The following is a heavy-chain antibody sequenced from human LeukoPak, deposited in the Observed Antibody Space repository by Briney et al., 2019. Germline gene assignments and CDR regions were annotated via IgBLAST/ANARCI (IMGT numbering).Heavy chain of an antibody. CDR2: IRYDGSNK. J-gene: IGHJ4*02. CDR3: AKDLVRAYFDY. D-gene: IGHD3-10*01. V-gene: IGHV3-30*02. Sequence: GGPLRLSCAASGFTFSSYGMHCARQAPGKGLEGVAFIRYDGSNKYYADSVKGRFTLSRDNSQPTLYLQMNSLRAEDTAVYYCAKDLVRAYFDYWGQGTLVTGSS. CDR1: GFTFSSYG.